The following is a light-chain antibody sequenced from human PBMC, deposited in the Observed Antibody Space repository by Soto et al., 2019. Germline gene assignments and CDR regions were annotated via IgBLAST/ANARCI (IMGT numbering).Light chain of an antibody. CDR1: LGSVSTSYN. CDR2: TTN. Sequence: QTVVTQEPSFSVSPGRTGTLLLALGLGSVSTSYNPTGYHRTPGQAPRTLFYTTNTRSSGVPDRFSGSILGNKAALTMTGAQADDESDYYCVLYMGSGIWVFGGGTKVTVL. V-gene: IGLV8-61*01. CDR3: VLYMGSGIWV. J-gene: IGLJ3*02.